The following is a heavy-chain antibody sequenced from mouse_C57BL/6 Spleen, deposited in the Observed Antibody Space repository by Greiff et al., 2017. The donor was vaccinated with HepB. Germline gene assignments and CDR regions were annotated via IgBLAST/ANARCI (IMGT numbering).Heavy chain of an antibody. Sequence: VQLQQSGPELVKPGASVKISCKASGYSFTSYYIHWVKQRPGQGLEWIGWIYPGSGNTKYNEKFKGKATLTADTSSSTAYMQLSSLTSEDSAVYYCARINWDGGFAYWGQGTLVTVSA. CDR1: GYSFTSYY. CDR2: IYPGSGNT. V-gene: IGHV1-66*01. J-gene: IGHJ3*01. CDR3: ARINWDGGFAY. D-gene: IGHD4-1*01.